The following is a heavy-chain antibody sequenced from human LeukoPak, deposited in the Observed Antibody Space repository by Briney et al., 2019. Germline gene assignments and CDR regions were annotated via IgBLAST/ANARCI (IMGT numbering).Heavy chain of an antibody. CDR2: MNPNSGNT. J-gene: IGHJ2*01. V-gene: IGHV1-8*03. CDR3: ARSRYNWNPEGYWYFDL. D-gene: IGHD1-20*01. Sequence: ASVKVSCKASGYTFTSYDINWVRQATGQGLEWMGWMNPNSGNTGYAQKFQGRVTITRNTSISTAYMELSSLRSEDTAVYYCARSRYNWNPEGYWYFDLWGRGTLVTVSS. CDR1: GYTFTSYD.